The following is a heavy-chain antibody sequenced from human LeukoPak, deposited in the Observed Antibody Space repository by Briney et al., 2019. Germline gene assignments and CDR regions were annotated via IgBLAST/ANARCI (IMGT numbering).Heavy chain of an antibody. Sequence: PGGSLRLSCEASGFKFDDYAMHWIRQPPGKGLEWIGYIYYSGSTNYNPSLKSRVTISVDTSKNQFSLKLSSVTAADTAVYYCARGYYDSSGLDYWGQGTLVTVSS. D-gene: IGHD3-22*01. CDR2: IYYSGST. CDR3: ARGYYDSSGLDY. V-gene: IGHV4-59*01. CDR1: GFKFDDYA. J-gene: IGHJ4*02.